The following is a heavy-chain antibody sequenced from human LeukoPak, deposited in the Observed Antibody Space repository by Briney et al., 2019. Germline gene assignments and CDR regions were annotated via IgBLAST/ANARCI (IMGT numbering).Heavy chain of an antibody. V-gene: IGHV3-48*02. Sequence: GGSLRLSCAASGFTFSSYSMNWVRQAPGKGLEWVSYISSSSSTIYYADSVKGRFTISRDNAKNSLYLQMNSLRDEDTAVYYCARDAGDFWSGYYPYYYYGMDVWGQGTTVTASS. CDR1: GFTFSSYS. D-gene: IGHD3-3*01. CDR3: ARDAGDFWSGYYPYYYYGMDV. CDR2: ISSSSSTI. J-gene: IGHJ6*02.